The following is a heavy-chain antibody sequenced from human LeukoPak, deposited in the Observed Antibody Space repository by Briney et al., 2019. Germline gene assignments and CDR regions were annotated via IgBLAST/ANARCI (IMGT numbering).Heavy chain of an antibody. V-gene: IGHV3-13*01. CDR3: ARALRDDSSGSLDAFDI. Sequence: GGSLRLSCAASGFTFSSYAMHWVRQATGKGLEWVSAIGTAGDTYYPGSVKGRFTISRENAKNSLYLQMNSLRAGDTAVYYCARALRDDSSGSLDAFDIWGQGTMVTVSS. J-gene: IGHJ3*02. CDR1: GFTFSSYA. D-gene: IGHD3-22*01. CDR2: IGTAGDT.